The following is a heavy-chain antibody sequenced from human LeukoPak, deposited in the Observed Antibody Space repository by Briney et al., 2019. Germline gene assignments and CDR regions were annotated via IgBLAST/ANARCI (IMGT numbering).Heavy chain of an antibody. CDR1: GFTFSSYS. CDR3: AKDEMYTATDY. J-gene: IGHJ4*02. V-gene: IGHV3-21*01. D-gene: IGHD5-18*01. CDR2: ISSSSSYI. Sequence: KSGGSLRLSCAASGFTFSSYSMNWVRQAPGKGLEWVSSISSSSSYIYYADSVKGRFTISRDNSKNTLYLQMNSLRAEDTAVYYCAKDEMYTATDYWGQGTLVTVSS.